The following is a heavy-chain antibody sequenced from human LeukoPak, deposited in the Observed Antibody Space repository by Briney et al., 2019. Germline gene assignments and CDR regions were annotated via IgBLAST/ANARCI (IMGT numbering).Heavy chain of an antibody. D-gene: IGHD6-19*01. J-gene: IGHJ4*02. Sequence: PSETLSLTCAVYGGSFSGYYWSWIRQPPGKGLEWIGEINHSGSTNYNPSLKGRVTISVDTSKNQFSLKLSSVTAADTAVYYCARAEAVAGDFDYWGQGTLVTVSS. CDR2: INHSGST. V-gene: IGHV4-34*01. CDR1: GGSFSGYY. CDR3: ARAEAVAGDFDY.